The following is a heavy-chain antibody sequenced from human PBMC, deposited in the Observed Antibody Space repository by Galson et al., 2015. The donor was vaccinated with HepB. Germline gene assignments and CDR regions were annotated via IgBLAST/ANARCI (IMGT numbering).Heavy chain of an antibody. Sequence: ETLSLTCAVYGGSFSGYYWSWIRQPPGKGLEWIGEINHSGSTNYNPSLKSRVTISVDTSKNQFSLKLSSVTAADTAVYYCARFPPMVRGGTKGWFDPWGQGTLVTVSS. J-gene: IGHJ5*02. CDR3: ARFPPMVRGGTKGWFDP. CDR1: GGSFSGYY. D-gene: IGHD3-10*01. V-gene: IGHV4-34*01. CDR2: INHSGST.